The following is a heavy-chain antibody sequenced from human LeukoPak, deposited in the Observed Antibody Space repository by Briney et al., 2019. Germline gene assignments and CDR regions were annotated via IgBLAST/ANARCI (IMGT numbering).Heavy chain of an antibody. CDR1: GGSISSGSYY. Sequence: SETLSLTCTVSGGSISSGSYYWTWIRQPAGKGLEWIGRIYTSGSTKYYNPSLKSRVTISVDTSKKQFSLKLSSVTAADTAVYYCARVTTAGIYYFDYWGQGTLVTVSS. CDR2: IYTSGST. CDR3: ARVTTAGIYYFDY. V-gene: IGHV4-61*02. J-gene: IGHJ4*02. D-gene: IGHD6-13*01.